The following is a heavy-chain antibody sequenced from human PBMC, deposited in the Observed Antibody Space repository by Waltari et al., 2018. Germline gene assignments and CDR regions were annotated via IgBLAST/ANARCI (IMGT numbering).Heavy chain of an antibody. CDR3: ARVGSRGGPRELGALFDY. V-gene: IGHV3-23*03. CDR1: GFTLSSYA. D-gene: IGHD1-7*01. J-gene: IGHJ4*02. CDR2: IYSGGST. Sequence: EVQLLESGGGLVQPGGSLRLAWAASGFTLSSYAMNWVRQAPGKGLEWVSVIYSGGSTYYADSVKGRFTISRDNSKTTLYPQMNSLIAEDTVVYYCARVGSRGGPRELGALFDYWGQGTLVPVSS.